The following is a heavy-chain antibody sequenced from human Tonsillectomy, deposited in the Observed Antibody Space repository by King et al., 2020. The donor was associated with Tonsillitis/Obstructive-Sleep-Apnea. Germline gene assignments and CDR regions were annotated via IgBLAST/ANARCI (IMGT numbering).Heavy chain of an antibody. Sequence: VQLVEAGGGLIHPGGSLRLSCEASGFSFASSSMHWVRQAPGKGLEWIAYLRKSDGATNYADSVQGRFIVSRDTAKNSVFLQMNRLRDEDTAVYFCAREAALQFFRHYYMDVWGKGTAVTVSS. CDR2: LRKSDGAT. CDR1: GFSFASSS. D-gene: IGHD3-3*01. V-gene: IGHV3-48*02. J-gene: IGHJ6*03. CDR3: AREAALQFFRHYYMDV.